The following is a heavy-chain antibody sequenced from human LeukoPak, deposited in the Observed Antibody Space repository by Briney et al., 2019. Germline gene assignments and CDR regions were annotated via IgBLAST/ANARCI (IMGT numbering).Heavy chain of an antibody. CDR2: LIENGATT. V-gene: IGHV3-23*01. CDR3: VKAYRVGSSPAFGDF. CDR1: GFTFSSYA. Sequence: GGSLRLSCAASGFTFSSYAMSWVRQAPGKGLEWVSGLIENGATTYYADSVKGRFSISRDNSMNTVYLQMNNLRAEDTAVYYCVKAYRVGSSPAFGDFWGQGTPVTVSS. D-gene: IGHD1-26*01. J-gene: IGHJ4*02.